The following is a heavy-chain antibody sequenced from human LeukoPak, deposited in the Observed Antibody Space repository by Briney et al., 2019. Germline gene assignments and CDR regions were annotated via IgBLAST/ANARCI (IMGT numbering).Heavy chain of an antibody. V-gene: IGHV1-69*05. CDR1: GGTFSSYA. D-gene: IGHD6-19*01. CDR3: ARSVRAVAGLDY. Sequence: SVKVSCKASGGTFSSYAISWVRQAPGQGLEWMGGIIPIFGTANYAQKFQGRVTITTDESTSTAYMELSSLRSEDTAVYYCARSVRAVAGLDYWGQGALVTVSS. J-gene: IGHJ4*02. CDR2: IIPIFGTA.